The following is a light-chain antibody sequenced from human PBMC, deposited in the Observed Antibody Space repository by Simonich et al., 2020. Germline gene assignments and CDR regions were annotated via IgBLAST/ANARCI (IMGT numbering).Light chain of an antibody. V-gene: IGLV3-25*03. J-gene: IGLJ2*01. CDR1: ALPKKY. CDR2: KDS. Sequence: SYELTQPPSVSVSPGQTARITCSGDALPKKYAYWYQQKPCQAPVLVIYKDSERPSGIPERFSGSSSGTTLTLTISGVQAEDEADYYCQSADSSGTFHVVFGGGTKLTVL. CDR3: QSADSSGTFHVV.